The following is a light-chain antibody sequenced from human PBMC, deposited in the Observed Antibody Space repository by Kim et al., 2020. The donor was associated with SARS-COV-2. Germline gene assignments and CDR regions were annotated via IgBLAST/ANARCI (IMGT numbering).Light chain of an antibody. Sequence: SASVGDRVTITCRASENIGTWLDWYQQKPGRAPSLLIYLASTLESGVPSRFSGTGSGTEFSLSITSLQPDDFATYYCQHYSRFPYTFGQGTKLEIK. CDR2: LAS. CDR3: QHYSRFPYT. V-gene: IGKV1-5*03. CDR1: ENIGTW. J-gene: IGKJ2*01.